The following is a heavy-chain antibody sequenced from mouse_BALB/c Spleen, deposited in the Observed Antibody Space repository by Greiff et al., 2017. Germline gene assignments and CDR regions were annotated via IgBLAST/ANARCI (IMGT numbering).Heavy chain of an antibody. CDR3: ARGGVSYYFDY. Sequence: EVQLQQSGPELVKPGASLKMSCTASGYTFTSYGMHWVKQKPGQGLEWIGYINPYNDGTKYNEKFKGKATLTSDKSTSTAYMELSSLTSEDSAVYYCARGGVSYYFDYWGQGTTLTVSS. CDR2: INPYNDGT. V-gene: IGHV1-14*01. CDR1: GYTFTSYG. J-gene: IGHJ2*01.